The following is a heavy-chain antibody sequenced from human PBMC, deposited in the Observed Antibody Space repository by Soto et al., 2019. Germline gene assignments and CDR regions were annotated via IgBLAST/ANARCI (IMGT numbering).Heavy chain of an antibody. CDR3: ARVPEYSSSSDYMDV. J-gene: IGHJ6*03. V-gene: IGHV3-23*01. D-gene: IGHD6-13*01. CDR1: GFTFSSYT. Sequence: GSLRLSCAASGFTFSSYTMRWVRQAPGKGLEWVSTISGSGGDTYYADSVKGRFTISRDNSKNTLYLQMNSLLAEDTAVYYCARVPEYSSSSDYMDVWGKGTTVTVSS. CDR2: ISGSGGDT.